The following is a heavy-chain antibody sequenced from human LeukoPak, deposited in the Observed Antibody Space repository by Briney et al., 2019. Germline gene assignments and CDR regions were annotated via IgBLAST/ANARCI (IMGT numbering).Heavy chain of an antibody. CDR2: IYQSGYK. CDR3: ARLWAV. Sequence: PSETLSLTCAVSRYSISTGYYWGWIRQPPGKGLEWIGSIYQSGYKYYNPSLKSRVTILVDTSKNQFSLRLSSVTAADTAVYYCARLWAVWGQGTLVTVSS. V-gene: IGHV4-38-2*01. J-gene: IGHJ4*02. CDR1: RYSISTGYY. D-gene: IGHD3-16*01.